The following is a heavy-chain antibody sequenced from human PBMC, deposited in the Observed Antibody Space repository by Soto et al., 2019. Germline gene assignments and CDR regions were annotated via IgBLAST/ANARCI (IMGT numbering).Heavy chain of an antibody. V-gene: IGHV3-23*01. CDR2: ISGSGGST. CDR1: GFTFSSYA. CDR3: AKYGSGSYYFFDDY. Sequence: SLRLSCAASGFTFSSYAMSWVRQAPGKGLEWVSAISGSGGSTYYADSVKGRFTISRDNSKNTLYLQMNSLRAEDTAVYYCAKYGSGSYYFFDDYWGQGTLVTVSS. J-gene: IGHJ4*02. D-gene: IGHD3-10*01.